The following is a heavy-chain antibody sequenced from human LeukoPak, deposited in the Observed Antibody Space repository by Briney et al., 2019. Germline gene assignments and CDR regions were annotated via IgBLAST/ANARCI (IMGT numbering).Heavy chain of an antibody. CDR2: IYSSGST. CDR1: GGSISSYY. D-gene: IGHD5-12*01. Sequence: SETLSLTCTVSGGSISSYYWSWIRQPAGKGLECIGRIYSSGSTNYNSSLKSRVTMSVDASKNRFSLKLTSVTAADTAVYYCARVRPWGEWLLDYWGQGTLVTVSS. J-gene: IGHJ4*02. V-gene: IGHV4-4*07. CDR3: ARVRPWGEWLLDY.